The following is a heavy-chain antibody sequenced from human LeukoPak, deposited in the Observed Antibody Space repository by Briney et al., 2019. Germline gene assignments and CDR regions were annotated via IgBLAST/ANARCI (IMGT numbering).Heavy chain of an antibody. CDR2: IIPIFGTA. Sequence: GASVKVSCKASGGTFRSYAISWVRQAPGQGLEWMGGIIPIFGTANYAQKFQGRVTITADESTSTAYMELSSLRSEDTAVYYCARVQQLLYYYYYMDVWGKGTTVTISS. D-gene: IGHD6-13*01. CDR1: GGTFRSYA. V-gene: IGHV1-69*13. CDR3: ARVQQLLYYYYYMDV. J-gene: IGHJ6*03.